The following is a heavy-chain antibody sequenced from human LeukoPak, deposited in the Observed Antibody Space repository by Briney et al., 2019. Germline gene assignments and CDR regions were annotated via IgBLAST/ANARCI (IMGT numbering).Heavy chain of an antibody. Sequence: GGSLRLSCAASGFTFSRYTMHWVRQAPGKGLEWVAVISYDGSNKYYADSVKGRFTISRDNSKNTLYLQMNSLRAEDTAVYYCARGGYSPPYYFDYWGQGTLVTVSS. CDR1: GFTFSRYT. CDR2: ISYDGSNK. CDR3: ARGGYSPPYYFDY. D-gene: IGHD2-21*01. J-gene: IGHJ4*02. V-gene: IGHV3-30-3*01.